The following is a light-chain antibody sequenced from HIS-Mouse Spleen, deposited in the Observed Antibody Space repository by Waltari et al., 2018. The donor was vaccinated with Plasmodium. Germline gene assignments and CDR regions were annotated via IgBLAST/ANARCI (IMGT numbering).Light chain of an antibody. J-gene: IGKJ4*01. CDR2: DAS. CDR1: QSVSSY. CDR3: QQRSNWPRVLT. Sequence: EIVLTQSPATLSLSPGERATLSCRASQSVSSYLAWYQQKPGQAPRLLIYDASNRATGIPARFSGSGSGTDFTLTISSLEPEDFAVYYCQQRSNWPRVLTFGGGTKVENK. V-gene: IGKV3-11*01.